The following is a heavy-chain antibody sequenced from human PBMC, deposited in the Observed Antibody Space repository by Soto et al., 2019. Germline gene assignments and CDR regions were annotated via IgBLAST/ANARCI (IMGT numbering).Heavy chain of an antibody. CDR1: GFTFSSYA. V-gene: IGHV3-23*01. CDR3: AKEPVPTQTRSGIVAGGAHI. D-gene: IGHD2-15*01. CDR2: ISGSGGST. J-gene: IGHJ3*02. Sequence: GGSLRLSCAASGFTFSSYAMSWVRQAPGKGLEWVSAISGSGGSTYYADSVKGRFTISRDNSKNTLYLQMNSLRAEDTAVYYCAKEPVPTQTRSGIVAGGAHIWGQGTMVTVSS.